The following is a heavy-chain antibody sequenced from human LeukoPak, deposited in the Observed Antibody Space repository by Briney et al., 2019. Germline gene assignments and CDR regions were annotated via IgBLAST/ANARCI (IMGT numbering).Heavy chain of an antibody. V-gene: IGHV3-30-3*01. CDR2: ISHDGSKK. CDR1: GFTFSSYA. J-gene: IGHJ4*02. Sequence: PGSSLRLSCAASGFTFSSYAMDWIRQAPGKGLEWVAVISHDGSKKYYADSVRGRFTISTDNSKNTVYLQMNSLRGDDTAVCYCARSLDYWGQGTLVTVSS. CDR3: ARSLDY.